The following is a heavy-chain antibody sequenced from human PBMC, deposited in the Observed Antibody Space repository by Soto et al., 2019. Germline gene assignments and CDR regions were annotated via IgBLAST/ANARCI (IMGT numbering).Heavy chain of an antibody. CDR3: AKSRWLGYYYYGMDV. CDR2: ISYDGSKK. CDR1: GFTFSSYG. V-gene: IGHV3-30*18. Sequence: QVQLVESGGGVVQPGRSLRLSCAASGFTFSSYGMHWVRQAPGKGLEWVAVISYDGSKKYYADSVKGRFTISRDNSKNTLYLQMNSLRAEDTAVYYCAKSRWLGYYYYGMDVWGQGTTVTVSS. D-gene: IGHD6-19*01. J-gene: IGHJ6*02.